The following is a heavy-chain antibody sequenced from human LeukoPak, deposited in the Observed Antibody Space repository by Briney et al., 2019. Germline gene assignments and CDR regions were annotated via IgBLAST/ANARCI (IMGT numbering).Heavy chain of an antibody. D-gene: IGHD6-6*01. CDR3: ARGGSSVDY. CDR1: GGSITINYSY. Sequence: PSETLSLTCTVSGGSITINYSYWGWIRQPPGKGLEWIGNINYSGNIYYDPSFKSRVTISVDTSKNQFSLKLTSVTAADTAVYYCARGGSSVDYWGQGTLVTVSS. CDR2: INYSGNI. J-gene: IGHJ4*02. V-gene: IGHV4-39*01.